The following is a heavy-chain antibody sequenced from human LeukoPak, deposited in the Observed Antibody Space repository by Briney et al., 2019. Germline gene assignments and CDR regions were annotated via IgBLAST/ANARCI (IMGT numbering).Heavy chain of an antibody. V-gene: IGHV3-30-3*01. CDR3: ARSGGLQKFDY. J-gene: IGHJ4*02. Sequence: GGSLRLSCAASEVTFSNYAVHWVRQAPGKGLQWVAVISYDGNTIHYADSVKGRFIISRDTSKNTLYLQMNSLRTEDTAVYYCARSGGLQKFDYWGQGTPVTVSS. CDR2: ISYDGNTI. D-gene: IGHD4-11*01. CDR1: EVTFSNYA.